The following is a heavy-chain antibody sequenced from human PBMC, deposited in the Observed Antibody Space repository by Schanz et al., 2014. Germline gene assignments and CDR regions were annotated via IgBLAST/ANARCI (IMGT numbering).Heavy chain of an antibody. CDR1: GFTLSSYA. CDR3: AKLSSSGRLAGYFDY. J-gene: IGHJ4*02. D-gene: IGHD6-19*01. CDR2: ISYDGSNK. V-gene: IGHV3-30-3*01. Sequence: VQLVESGGGVVQPGRSLRLSCAAYGFTLSSYAMHLVRQAPGKGLEWVAVISYDGSNKYYADSVKGRFTISRDNSKNTLYLQMNTLRAEDTAVYYCAKLSSSGRLAGYFDYWGQGALVTVSS.